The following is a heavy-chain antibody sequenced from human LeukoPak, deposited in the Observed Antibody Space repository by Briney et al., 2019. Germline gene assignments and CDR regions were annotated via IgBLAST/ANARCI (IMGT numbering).Heavy chain of an antibody. V-gene: IGHV3-64*04. J-gene: IGHJ4*02. CDR3: VRDGVGDTTFFGYFDY. CDR1: GFTFRTYA. D-gene: IGHD1-26*01. Sequence: GGSLRLSCAASGFTFRTYALHWVRQAPGKGLEYVSAISTNGDGTYYADSVKGRFTISRENSKNTLWLQMNSLRVEDTAVYYCVRDGVGDTTFFGYFDYWGQGTLVTVST. CDR2: ISTNGDGT.